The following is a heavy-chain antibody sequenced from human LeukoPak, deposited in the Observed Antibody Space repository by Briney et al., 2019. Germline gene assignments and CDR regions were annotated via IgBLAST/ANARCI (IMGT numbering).Heavy chain of an antibody. CDR1: GYSISSGYH. V-gene: IGHV4-38-2*02. CDR2: IYHSGST. CDR3: AREPGYCSGGSCYPDGDY. D-gene: IGHD2-15*01. Sequence: SETLSLTCTVSGYSISSGYHWGWIQQPPGKGLEWIGSIYHSGSTYYNPSLKSRVTISVDTSKNQFSLKLSSVTAADTAVYYCAREPGYCSGGSCYPDGDYWGQGTLVTVSS. J-gene: IGHJ4*02.